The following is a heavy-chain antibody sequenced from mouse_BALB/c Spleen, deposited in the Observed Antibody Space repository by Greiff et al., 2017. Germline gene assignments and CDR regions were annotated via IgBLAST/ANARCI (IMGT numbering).Heavy chain of an antibody. D-gene: IGHD2-3*01. V-gene: IGHV1S137*01. J-gene: IGHJ3*01. CDR3: ARTRDGYYWFAY. CDR1: GYTFTEYA. Sequence: QVQLKESGAELVRPGVSVKISCKGSGYTFTEYAMHWVKQSHAKSLEWIGVISTYYGDASYNQKFKGKATMTVDKSSSTAYMELARLTSEDSAIYYCARTRDGYYWFAYWGQGTLVTVSA. CDR2: ISTYYGDA.